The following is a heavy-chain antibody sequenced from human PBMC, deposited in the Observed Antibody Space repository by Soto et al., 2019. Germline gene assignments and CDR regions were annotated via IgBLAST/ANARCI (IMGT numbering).Heavy chain of an antibody. J-gene: IGHJ5*02. CDR1: GGSLSGYY. Sequence: QVQLQQWGAGLLKASETLSLTCAVYGGSLSGYYWTWFRQPPGKGLEWIGEISPSGSTNYNPSLKSRVTISEDTSKNHFSLNLSSVIAADTAVYYCARGLPIWGGFDPWGQGTLVTVSS. CDR3: ARGLPIWGGFDP. D-gene: IGHD7-27*01. V-gene: IGHV4-34*01. CDR2: ISPSGST.